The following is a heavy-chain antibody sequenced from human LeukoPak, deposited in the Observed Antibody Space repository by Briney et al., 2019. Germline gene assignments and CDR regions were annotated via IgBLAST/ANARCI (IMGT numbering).Heavy chain of an antibody. CDR1: GFTFSSYW. D-gene: IGHD3-3*01. Sequence: GGSLRLSCTASGFTFSSYWMSWVRQAPGKGLEWVANIKQDGSEKYYVDSVKGRFTISRDNAKNSLYLQMNSLRAEDTAVYYCAKDRGEYNYDSWSGYYPFDCWGQGTLVTVSS. CDR3: AKDRGEYNYDSWSGYYPFDC. J-gene: IGHJ4*02. V-gene: IGHV3-7*01. CDR2: IKQDGSEK.